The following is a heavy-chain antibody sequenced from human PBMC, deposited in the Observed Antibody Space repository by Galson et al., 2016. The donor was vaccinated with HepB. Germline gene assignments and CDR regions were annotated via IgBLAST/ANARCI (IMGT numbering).Heavy chain of an antibody. V-gene: IGHV1-24*01. Sequence: SVKVSCKVSGYIFTELSMHWVRQAPGKGLEWTGGFDPEDGEIIYAQKFQGRVTMTEDTSTDTAYMELRSLSLDDTAVYYCVTDDLATETTWGQGTLVTVSS. CDR2: FDPEDGEI. CDR1: GYIFTELS. J-gene: IGHJ5*02. CDR3: VTDDLATETT. D-gene: IGHD5-24*01.